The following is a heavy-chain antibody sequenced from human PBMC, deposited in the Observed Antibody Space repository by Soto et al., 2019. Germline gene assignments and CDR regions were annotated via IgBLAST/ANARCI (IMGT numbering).Heavy chain of an antibody. Sequence: SETLSLTCTVSVASISGFYWSWIRKSAGKGLEWIGRIYATGTTDYNPSLKIRVMMSVDTSKKQFSLKLRSVTAADPAVYYCVRDGTKTLRDWFDPWGQGISVTVSS. CDR2: IYATGTT. CDR1: VASISGFY. V-gene: IGHV4-4*07. D-gene: IGHD1-1*01. J-gene: IGHJ5*02. CDR3: VRDGTKTLRDWFDP.